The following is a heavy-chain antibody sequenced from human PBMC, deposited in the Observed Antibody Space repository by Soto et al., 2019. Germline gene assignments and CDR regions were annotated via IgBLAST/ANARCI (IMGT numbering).Heavy chain of an antibody. CDR2: IKSYTNGGTT. V-gene: IGHV3-15*01. J-gene: IGHJ4*02. Sequence: VGSLRLSCASSVFTFSNAWMSWVRQAPGKGLEWVGRIKSYTNGGTTDYAAPVKGRFAISRDDSKNTLYLQMNSLKTEDAGVYYCTTDAPINKYLGQGTLVTVS. CDR3: TTDAPINKY. CDR1: VFTFSNAW.